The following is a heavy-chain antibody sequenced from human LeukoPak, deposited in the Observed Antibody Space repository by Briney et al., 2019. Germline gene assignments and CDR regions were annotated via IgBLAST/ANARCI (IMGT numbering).Heavy chain of an antibody. CDR1: GFTVSNNY. V-gene: IGHV3-66*04. D-gene: IGHD4-17*01. Sequence: PGGSLRLSCEASGFTVSNNYMSWVRQAPGMGLDWVSFIYSGGSTYYADSVKGRFTISRDNSKNTLYLQMNSLRAEDTAVYYCARPTTVTTISADAFDIWGQGTMVTVSS. J-gene: IGHJ3*02. CDR2: IYSGGST. CDR3: ARPTTVTTISADAFDI.